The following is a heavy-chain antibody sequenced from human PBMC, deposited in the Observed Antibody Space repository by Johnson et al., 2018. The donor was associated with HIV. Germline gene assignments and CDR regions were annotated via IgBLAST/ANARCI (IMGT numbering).Heavy chain of an antibody. CDR3: AKGVSDSSGYYYGEDAFDI. CDR2: ISGSGGST. D-gene: IGHD3-22*01. J-gene: IGHJ3*02. CDR1: GFTFSSYA. V-gene: IGHV3-23*04. Sequence: VQLVESGGGLVQPGGSLRLSCAASGFTFSSYAMSWVRQAPGKGLEWVSAISGSGGSTYYADSVKGRFTISRDNSKNTLYLQMNSLRAEDTAVYYCAKGVSDSSGYYYGEDAFDIWGQGTMVTVSS.